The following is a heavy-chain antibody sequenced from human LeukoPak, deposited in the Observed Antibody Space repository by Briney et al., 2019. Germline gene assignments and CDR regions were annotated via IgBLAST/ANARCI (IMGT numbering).Heavy chain of an antibody. V-gene: IGHV4-34*01. CDR2: INHSGST. Sequence: SETLSLTCAVYGGSFSGYYWSWIRQPPGKGLEWIGEINHSGSTNYNPSLKSRVTISVDTSKNQFSLKLSSVTAADTAVCYCARVGTPTRGMDVWGQGTTVTVSS. D-gene: IGHD2-15*01. J-gene: IGHJ6*02. CDR3: ARVGTPTRGMDV. CDR1: GGSFSGYY.